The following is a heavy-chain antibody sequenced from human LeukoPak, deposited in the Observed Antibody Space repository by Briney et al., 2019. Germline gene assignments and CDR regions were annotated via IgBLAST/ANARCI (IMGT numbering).Heavy chain of an antibody. J-gene: IGHJ4*02. CDR1: GGSISSYY. Sequence: SETLSLTCTVSGGSISSYYWSWIRQPPGKGLEWIGYIYYSGSTNYSPSLKSRVTISVDTSKNQFSLKLSSVTAADTAVYYCARGLEIAVAFFDYWGQGTLVTVSS. CDR2: IYYSGST. CDR3: ARGLEIAVAFFDY. D-gene: IGHD6-19*01. V-gene: IGHV4-59*01.